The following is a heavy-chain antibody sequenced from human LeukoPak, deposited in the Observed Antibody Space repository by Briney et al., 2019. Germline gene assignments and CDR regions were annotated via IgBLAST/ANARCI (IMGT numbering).Heavy chain of an antibody. D-gene: IGHD3-22*01. J-gene: IGHJ4*02. CDR1: GFTFSSYG. Sequence: GSLRLSCAASGFTFSSYGMRWVRQAPGKGLEWVAFIRYDGSNKYYADSVKGRFTISRDNSKNTLYLQMNSLRAEDTAVYYCAKEDYSPDYYDSSGYLDYWGQGTLVTVSS. CDR3: AKEDYSPDYYDSSGYLDY. CDR2: IRYDGSNK. V-gene: IGHV3-30*02.